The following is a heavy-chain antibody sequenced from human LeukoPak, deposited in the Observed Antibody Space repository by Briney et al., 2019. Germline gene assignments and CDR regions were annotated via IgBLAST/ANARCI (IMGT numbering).Heavy chain of an antibody. CDR3: ARQWMETQLQPDFDY. CDR2: ISYDGSNK. J-gene: IGHJ4*02. CDR1: GFTFSSYA. V-gene: IGHV3-30-3*01. D-gene: IGHD6-19*01. Sequence: GGSLRLSCAASGFTFSSYAMHWVRQAPGKGLEWVAVISYDGSNKYYADSVKGRFTISRDNSKNTLYLQMNSLRAEDTAVYYCARQWMETQLQPDFDYWGQGTLATVSS.